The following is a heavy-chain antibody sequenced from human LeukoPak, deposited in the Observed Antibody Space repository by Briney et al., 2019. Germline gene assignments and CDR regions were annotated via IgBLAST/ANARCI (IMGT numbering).Heavy chain of an antibody. V-gene: IGHV3-23*01. CDR1: GFSFGSFA. D-gene: IGHD2-15*01. CDR2: IIGSGGTT. CDR3: AKNEGDTYSSWYMDV. J-gene: IGHJ6*03. Sequence: GGSLRLSCAASGFSFGSFAMSWVRQAPGKGLEWVSGIIGSGGTTFYADSVKGRFTISRDNSKNTLYLQMNSLRAEDTAIYCCAKNEGDTYSSWYMDVWGKGTTVTVSS.